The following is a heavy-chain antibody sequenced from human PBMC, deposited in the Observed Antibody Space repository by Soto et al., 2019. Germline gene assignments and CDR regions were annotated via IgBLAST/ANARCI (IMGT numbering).Heavy chain of an antibody. Sequence: PSETLSLTCAVYGGSFSGYYWTWIRQPPGKGLEWIGTIYYSGSTSYNPSLKSRVTMSVDTSKNQFSLKLSSVTAADTAVYYCARRYGGNLDYWGQGTLVTVSS. J-gene: IGHJ4*02. D-gene: IGHD1-26*01. V-gene: IGHV4-34*01. CDR3: ARRYGGNLDY. CDR2: IYYSGST. CDR1: GGSFSGYY.